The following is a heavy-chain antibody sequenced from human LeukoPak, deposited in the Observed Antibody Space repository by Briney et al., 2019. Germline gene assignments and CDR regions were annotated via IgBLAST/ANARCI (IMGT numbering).Heavy chain of an antibody. Sequence: ASVKVSCKASGYTFTSYDINWVRQATGQGLEWMGWMNPNSGNTGYAQKFQGRVTMTRNTSISTAYMELSSLRSEDTAVYYCARAITIFGVVFFDYWGQGTLVTVSS. J-gene: IGHJ4*02. D-gene: IGHD3-3*01. CDR1: GYTFTSYD. CDR2: MNPNSGNT. CDR3: ARAITIFGVVFFDY. V-gene: IGHV1-8*01.